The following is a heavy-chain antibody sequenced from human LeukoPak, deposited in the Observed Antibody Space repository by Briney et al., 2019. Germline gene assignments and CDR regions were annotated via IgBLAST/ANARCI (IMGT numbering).Heavy chain of an antibody. D-gene: IGHD3-3*01. J-gene: IGHJ6*02. CDR1: GFTFSSSA. CDR2: ISGSGGST. Sequence: GGSLRLSCAASGFTFSSSAMSWVRQVPGKGLEWVSGISGSGGSTYYADSVKGRFTISRDNSKNTLYLQMNSLRAEDTAVYYCARPLSYYDFWSGYYPDFYYYYGMDVWGQGTTVTVSS. CDR3: ARPLSYYDFWSGYYPDFYYYYGMDV. V-gene: IGHV3-23*01.